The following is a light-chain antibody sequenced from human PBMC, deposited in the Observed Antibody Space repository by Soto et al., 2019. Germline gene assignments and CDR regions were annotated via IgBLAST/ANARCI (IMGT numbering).Light chain of an antibody. J-gene: IGLJ2*01. V-gene: IGLV3-21*02. CDR2: DDS. CDR3: QVWDSSSDHVV. CDR1: XIGSKS. Sequence: SYELTQPPSVSVAPGQTXXXXXXXXXIGSKSVHWYQQKPGQAPVLVVYDDSDRPSGIPERFSGSNSGNTATLTISRVEAGDEADYYCQVWDSSSDHVVFGGGTKLTVL.